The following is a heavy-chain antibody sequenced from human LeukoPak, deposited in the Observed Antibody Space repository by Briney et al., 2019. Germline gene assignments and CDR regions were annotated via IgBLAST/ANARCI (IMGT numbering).Heavy chain of an antibody. V-gene: IGHV3-11*01. CDR2: ISNKGSSSTT. Sequence: GGSLRLSCAASGFIFSDYYMGWVRQAPGKGLEWVSYISNKGSSSTTYYADSVKGRFTISRDNARNSLTLQMNGLRAEDTALYYCARDGKQHLARFYFDCWGQGALVTVSS. CDR1: GFIFSDYY. CDR3: ARDGKQHLARFYFDC. D-gene: IGHD1/OR15-1a*01. J-gene: IGHJ4*02.